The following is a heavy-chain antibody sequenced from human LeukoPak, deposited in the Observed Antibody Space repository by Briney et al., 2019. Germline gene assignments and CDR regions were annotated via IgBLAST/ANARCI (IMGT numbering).Heavy chain of an antibody. J-gene: IGHJ4*02. CDR2: IRNKANSYTT. V-gene: IGHV3-72*01. CDR1: GFSFSDNY. Sequence: GESLRLSCAAPGFSFSDNYMDWVRQAPGEGLEWVGRIRNKANSYTTDYAASVRGRFTISRDDSKNSLYLEMNSLKTEDTAVYYCAREYYCRLDYWGRGTLVTVSS. D-gene: IGHD3-10*01. CDR3: AREYYCRLDY.